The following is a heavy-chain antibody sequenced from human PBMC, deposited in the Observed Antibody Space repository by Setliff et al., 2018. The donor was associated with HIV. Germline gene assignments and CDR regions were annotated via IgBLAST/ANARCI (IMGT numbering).Heavy chain of an antibody. CDR1: GFSFSNYA. V-gene: IGHV3-23*01. D-gene: IGHD1-1*01. CDR3: ANRLRGYNKWYYFDY. J-gene: IGHJ4*02. Sequence: PGGSLRLSCAASGFSFSNYAMTWVRQAPGKGLEWVSTMSGSTGDTYYADSVKGRFTISRGDSKNTLSLQMNSLGAEDTAVYDCANRLRGYNKWYYFDYWGQGTLVTVSS. CDR2: MSGSTGDT.